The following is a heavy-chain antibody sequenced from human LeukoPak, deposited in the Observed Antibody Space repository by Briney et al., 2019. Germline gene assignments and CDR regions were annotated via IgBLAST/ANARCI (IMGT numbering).Heavy chain of an antibody. CDR1: GFTFSSYS. V-gene: IGHV3-21*01. Sequence: PGGSLRLSCAAFGFTFSSYSMNWVRQAPGKGLEWVSSISSSSSYIYYADSVKGRFTISRDNAKNSLYLQMNSLRAEDTAVYYCARGSTYYDSSGQVPFDYWGQGTLVTVSS. J-gene: IGHJ4*02. CDR3: ARGSTYYDSSGQVPFDY. CDR2: ISSSSSYI. D-gene: IGHD3-22*01.